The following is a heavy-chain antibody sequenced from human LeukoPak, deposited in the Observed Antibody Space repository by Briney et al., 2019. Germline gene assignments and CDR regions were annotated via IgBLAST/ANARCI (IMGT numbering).Heavy chain of an antibody. CDR1: GASISSGGYS. CDR3: ARAGGYSYECDY. V-gene: IGHV4-30-2*01. J-gene: IGHJ4*02. D-gene: IGHD5-18*01. CDR2: IYHSGST. Sequence: SETLSLTCAVSGASISSGGYSWSWLRQPPGKGLEWIGYIYHSGSTYYNPSLKSRVTISVDRSKNQFSLKLSSVTAADTAVYYCARAGGYSYECDYWGQGTLVTVSS.